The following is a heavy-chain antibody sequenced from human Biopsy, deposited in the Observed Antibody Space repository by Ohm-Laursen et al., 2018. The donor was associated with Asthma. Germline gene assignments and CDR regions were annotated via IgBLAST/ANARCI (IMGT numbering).Heavy chain of an antibody. CDR1: GFAFSQNG. CDR3: ARAYSSGWTRGMDV. D-gene: IGHD6-19*01. CDR2: ISYDGRTT. V-gene: IGHV3-30*03. Sequence: SLRLSCAASGFAFSQNGMHWVRQAPGQGLEWVAVISYDGRTTYYAGSVEGRLTISRDNAKNTLSLQMNSLSAADTAVYYCARAYSSGWTRGMDVWGQGTTVIVSS. J-gene: IGHJ6*02.